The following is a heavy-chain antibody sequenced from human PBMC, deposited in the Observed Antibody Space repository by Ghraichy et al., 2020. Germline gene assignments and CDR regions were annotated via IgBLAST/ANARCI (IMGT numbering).Heavy chain of an antibody. D-gene: IGHD3-10*01. J-gene: IGHJ3*02. CDR2: INQDGREK. CDR1: GLIFSRDC. Sequence: GGSLRLSCVASGLIFSRDCMTWVRQAPGKGLEWVANINQDGREKYYVGSVKGRFTISRDNANSSLFLQMNNLSAEDTAVYYCSSGATFEIWGRGTMVTVSS. V-gene: IGHV3-7*03. CDR3: SSGATFEI.